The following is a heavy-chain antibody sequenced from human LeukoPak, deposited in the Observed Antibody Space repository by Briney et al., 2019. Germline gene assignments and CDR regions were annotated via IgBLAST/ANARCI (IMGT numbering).Heavy chain of an antibody. D-gene: IGHD6-19*01. J-gene: IGHJ4*02. V-gene: IGHV3-30*18. CDR3: AKDPRQWLEHYFDY. CDR2: ISYDGSNK. CDR1: GFIFSSYG. Sequence: GGSLRLSCAASGFIFSSYGMHWVRQAQGKGLEWVAVISYDGSNKYYADSVKGRFTISRDNSKNTLYLQMNSLRAEDTAVYYCAKDPRQWLEHYFDYWGQGTLVTVSS.